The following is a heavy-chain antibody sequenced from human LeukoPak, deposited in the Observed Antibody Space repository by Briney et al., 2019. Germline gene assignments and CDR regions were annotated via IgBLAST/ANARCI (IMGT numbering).Heavy chain of an antibody. CDR3: ATGGEQWLPFDY. CDR2: ISAYNGNT. CDR1: GYTFTSYG. J-gene: IGHJ4*02. V-gene: IGHV1-18*01. D-gene: IGHD6-19*01. Sequence: GASVKVSCKASGYTFTSYGISWVPQAPGQGLEWMGWISAYNGNTNYAQKLQGRVTMTTDTSTSTAYMEPRSRRSDDTAVYYCATGGEQWLPFDYWGQGTLVTVSS.